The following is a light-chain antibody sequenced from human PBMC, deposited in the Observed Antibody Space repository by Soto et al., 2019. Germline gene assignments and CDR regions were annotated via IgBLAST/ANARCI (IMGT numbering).Light chain of an antibody. V-gene: IGKV3-11*01. Sequence: EIVLTQSPATLSLSPGERATLSCRASQSVSSYLAWYQQKPGQAPRLLIYDASTRATGIPARFSGSGSGTDFTLTISSLEPEDFALYYCQQRSDWPLITFDQGTRLEIK. CDR3: QQRSDWPLIT. CDR1: QSVSSY. J-gene: IGKJ5*01. CDR2: DAS.